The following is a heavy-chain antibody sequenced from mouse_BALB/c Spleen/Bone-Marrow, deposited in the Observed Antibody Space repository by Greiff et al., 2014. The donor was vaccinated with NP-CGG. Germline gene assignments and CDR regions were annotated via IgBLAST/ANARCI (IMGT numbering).Heavy chain of an antibody. CDR3: AEGDYYGSSWFAY. D-gene: IGHD1-1*01. CDR2: INPYNDGT. J-gene: IGHJ3*01. V-gene: IGHV1-14*01. CDR1: GYTFTSYV. Sequence: EVQLVESGPELVKPGASVKMSCKASGYTFTSYVMHWVKQKPGQGLEWIGYINPYNDGTKYNEKFKGKATLTSDKSSSTADMELSSLTSEDSAVYYCAEGDYYGSSWFAYWGQGTLVTVSA.